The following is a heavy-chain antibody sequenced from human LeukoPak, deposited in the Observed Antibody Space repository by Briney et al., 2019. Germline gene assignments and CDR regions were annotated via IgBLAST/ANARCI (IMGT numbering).Heavy chain of an antibody. CDR1: GGSISSGSYY. J-gene: IGHJ3*02. Sequence: PSQTLSLTCTVSGGSISSGSYYWSWIRQPAGKGLEWIGRIYTSGSTNYNPSLKSRVTISVDTSKNQFSLKLSSVTAADTAVYYCARVGYGSGSYAFDIWGQGTMVTVSS. V-gene: IGHV4-61*02. D-gene: IGHD3-10*01. CDR2: IYTSGST. CDR3: ARVGYGSGSYAFDI.